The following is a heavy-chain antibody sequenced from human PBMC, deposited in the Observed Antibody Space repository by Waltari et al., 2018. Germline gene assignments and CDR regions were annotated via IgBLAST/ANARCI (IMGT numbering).Heavy chain of an antibody. CDR2: IYHSGST. Sequence: QLQLQESGPGLVKPSETLSLTCTVSGGSISSSSYYWGWIRQPPGKGLEWIGSIYHSGSTYYNPSLKSRVTISVDTSKNQFSLKLSSVTAADTAVYYCARPRYLYWYFDLWGRGTLVTVSS. CDR3: ARPRYLYWYFDL. D-gene: IGHD3-16*01. V-gene: IGHV4-39*07. CDR1: GGSISSSSYY. J-gene: IGHJ2*01.